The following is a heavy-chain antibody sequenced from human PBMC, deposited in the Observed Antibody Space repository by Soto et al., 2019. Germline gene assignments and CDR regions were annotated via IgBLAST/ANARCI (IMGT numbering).Heavy chain of an antibody. CDR3: ALHDFNIWTCP. V-gene: IGHV2-5*02. D-gene: IGHD1-20*01. CDR2: IFYDDEK. Sequence: QITLKESGPTLVKPTQTLTLTCTFSGFSLSTSGVGVGWIRQPPGKALEWLALIFYDDEKRYSPSLNSRLTITKDTSKNQVVLTMTNIDPVDTATYYCALHDFNIWTCPWGQGTLVTVSS. CDR1: GFSLSTSGVG. J-gene: IGHJ5*02.